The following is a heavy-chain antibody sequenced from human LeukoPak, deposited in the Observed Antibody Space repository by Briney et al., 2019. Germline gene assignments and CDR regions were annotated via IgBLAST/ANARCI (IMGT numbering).Heavy chain of an antibody. CDR2: IIPIFGTA. CDR3: ATDDVTTGTKTALGY. Sequence: SVKVSCKASGGTFSSYAISWVRQAPGQGLEWMGGIIPIFGTANYAQKFQGRVTITADESASTAYMELSSLRSEDTAVYYCATDDVTTGTKTALGYWGQGTLVTVSS. J-gene: IGHJ4*02. D-gene: IGHD1-1*01. V-gene: IGHV1-69*13. CDR1: GGTFSSYA.